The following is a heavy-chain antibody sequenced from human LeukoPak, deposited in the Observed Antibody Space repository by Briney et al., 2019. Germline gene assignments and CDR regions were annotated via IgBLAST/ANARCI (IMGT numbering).Heavy chain of an antibody. J-gene: IGHJ4*01. CDR3: AFSEVGTTKVFDY. CDR2: ISTNGDT. D-gene: IGHD1-26*01. V-gene: IGHV4-4*07. CDR1: GNSIRNYY. Sequence: PSETLSLTCTVSGNSIRNYYWSWIRQPAGKGLEWIGRISTNGDTNYNPSLNSRVTMSIDESRNQFSLELNSVTAADTAVYYCAFSEVGTTKVFDYWGQGLVFTVSS.